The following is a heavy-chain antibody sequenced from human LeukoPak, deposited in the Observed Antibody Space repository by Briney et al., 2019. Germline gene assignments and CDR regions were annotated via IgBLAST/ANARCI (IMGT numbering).Heavy chain of an antibody. D-gene: IGHD4-17*01. Sequence: GGSLRLSCAASGFTVSSNYMNWVRQAPGKGLERVSVIYSGGSTYYADSVKGRFTISRDNSKNTLYLQMNSLRVEDTAVYYCARGEDYGDYFDYWGQVTLVTVSS. J-gene: IGHJ4*02. CDR2: IYSGGST. CDR3: ARGEDYGDYFDY. CDR1: GFTVSSNY. V-gene: IGHV3-53*01.